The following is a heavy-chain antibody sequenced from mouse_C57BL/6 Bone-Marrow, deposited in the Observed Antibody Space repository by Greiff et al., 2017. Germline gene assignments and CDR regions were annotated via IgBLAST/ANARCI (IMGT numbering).Heavy chain of an antibody. V-gene: IGHV1-82*01. CDR1: GYAFSSSW. D-gene: IGHD1-1*01. CDR3: ARWGITTVVFDY. J-gene: IGHJ2*01. Sequence: QVQLQQSGPELVKPGASVKISCKASGYAFSSSWMNWVKQRPGKGLEWIGRIYPGDGDTNYNGKFKGKATLTADKSSSTAYMQLSSLTSEDSAVYFCARWGITTVVFDYWGQGTTLTVSS. CDR2: IYPGDGDT.